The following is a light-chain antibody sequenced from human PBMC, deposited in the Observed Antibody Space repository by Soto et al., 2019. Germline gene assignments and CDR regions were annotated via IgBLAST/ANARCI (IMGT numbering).Light chain of an antibody. V-gene: IGLV1-51*01. Sequence: QSVLTQSPSVSVAPGQKVTFSCSGSSSNIGKNYVSWYQQVPGTAPKILIYDNNKRPSGIPDRFSGSKSGTSATLVITGLQTGDEADYYCGTWDSSLSAVVFGGGTKLTVL. J-gene: IGLJ2*01. CDR1: SSNIGKNY. CDR2: DNN. CDR3: GTWDSSLSAVV.